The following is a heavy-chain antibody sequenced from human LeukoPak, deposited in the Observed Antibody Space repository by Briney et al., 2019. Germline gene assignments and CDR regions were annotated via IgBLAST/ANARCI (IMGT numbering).Heavy chain of an antibody. D-gene: IGHD3-3*01. CDR1: GGSISSGDYY. CDR2: IYYSGST. V-gene: IGHV4-30-4*08. J-gene: IGHJ4*02. CDR3: ARGFLEWLPIDY. Sequence: SETLSLTCSVSGGSISSGDYYWSWIRQPPGKGLEWIGYIYYSGSTYYNPSLKSRVTISVDTSKNQFSLKLSSVTAADTAVYYCARGFLEWLPIDYWGQGTLVTVSS.